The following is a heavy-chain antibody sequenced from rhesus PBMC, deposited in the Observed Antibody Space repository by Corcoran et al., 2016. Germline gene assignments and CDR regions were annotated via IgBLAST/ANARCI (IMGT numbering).Heavy chain of an antibody. CDR2: IDGNHAST. CDR1: GGSISGYY. J-gene: IGHJ4*01. CDR3: ARDVGVATPFDY. D-gene: IGHD4-29*01. V-gene: IGHV4-73*01. Sequence: QVKLQQWGEGLVKPSETLSLTCAVYGGSISGYYWSWSRQPPGKGLEWIGNIDGNHASTNSNPSLKHRVTISKATSKNQFSLKLSSVTAADTAVYYCARDVGVATPFDYWGPGVLVTVSS.